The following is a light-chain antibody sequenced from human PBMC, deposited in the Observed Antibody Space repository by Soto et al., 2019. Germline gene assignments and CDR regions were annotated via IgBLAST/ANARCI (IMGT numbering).Light chain of an antibody. V-gene: IGLV2-14*01. CDR3: GTWDDSLVSYV. J-gene: IGLJ1*01. CDR1: SSDVGGYDY. Sequence: QSVLTQPASVSGSPGQSITISCTGASSDVGGYDYVSWYQHHPGKAPKLMIYEVTNRPSGVSHRFSGSKSGTSATLVITGLQTGDEADYYCGTWDDSLVSYVFGTGTKVTVL. CDR2: EVT.